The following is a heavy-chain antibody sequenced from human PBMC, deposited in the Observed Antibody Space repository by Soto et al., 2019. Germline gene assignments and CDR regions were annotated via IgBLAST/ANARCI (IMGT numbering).Heavy chain of an antibody. Sequence: SVKVSCKASGGTFSSYTISWVRQAPGQGLEWMGRIIPILGIANYAQKFQGRVTITADKSTSTAYMELSSLRSEDTAVYYCARVSAGDALVHRLYDFDYWGQGTLVTVSS. V-gene: IGHV1-69*02. J-gene: IGHJ4*02. CDR3: ARVSAGDALVHRLYDFDY. CDR1: GGTFSSYT. D-gene: IGHD2-21*01. CDR2: IIPILGIA.